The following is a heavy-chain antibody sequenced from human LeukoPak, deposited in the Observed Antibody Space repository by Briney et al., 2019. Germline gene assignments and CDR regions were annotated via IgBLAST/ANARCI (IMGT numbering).Heavy chain of an antibody. CDR3: AKFFTIVRGVTSNGMDV. Sequence: PGGSLRLSCAASGFTFSSYGMHWVRQAPGKGLEWVAVISYDGSNKYYADSVKGRFTISRDNSKNTLYLQMNSLRAEDTAVYYCAKFFTIVRGVTSNGMDVWGKGTTVTVSS. D-gene: IGHD3-10*01. V-gene: IGHV3-30*18. J-gene: IGHJ6*04. CDR1: GFTFSSYG. CDR2: ISYDGSNK.